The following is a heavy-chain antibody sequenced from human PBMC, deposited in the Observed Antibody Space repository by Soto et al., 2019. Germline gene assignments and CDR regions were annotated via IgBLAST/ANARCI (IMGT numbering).Heavy chain of an antibody. D-gene: IGHD6-19*01. CDR2: INHSGST. J-gene: IGHJ6*02. CDR3: GWLVPYYGMDV. CDR1: GGSFSGYY. Sequence: SETLSLTCAVYGGSFSGYYWSWIRQPPGKGLEWIGEINHSGSTNYNPSLKSRVTISVDTSKNQFSLKLSSVTAADTAVYYCGWLVPYYGMDVWGQGTTVTVSS. V-gene: IGHV4-34*01.